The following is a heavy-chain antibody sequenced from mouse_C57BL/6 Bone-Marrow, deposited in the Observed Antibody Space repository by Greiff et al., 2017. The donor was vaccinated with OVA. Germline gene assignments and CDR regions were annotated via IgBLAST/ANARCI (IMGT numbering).Heavy chain of an antibody. J-gene: IGHJ2*01. V-gene: IGHV1-50*01. CDR2: IDPSDSYT. CDR1: GYTFTSYW. D-gene: IGHD1-1*01. Sequence: QVQLQQPGAELVKPGASVKLSCKASGYTFTSYWMQWVNQRPGQGLEWIGEIDPSDSYTNYNQKFKGKATLTVDTSSSTAYMQLSSLTSEDSAVYYCAREYYGSSPFDYWGQGTTLTVSS. CDR3: AREYYGSSPFDY.